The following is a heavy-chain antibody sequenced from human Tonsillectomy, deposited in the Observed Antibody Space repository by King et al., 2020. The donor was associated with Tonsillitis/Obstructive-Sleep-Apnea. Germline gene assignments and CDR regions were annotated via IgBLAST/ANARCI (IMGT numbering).Heavy chain of an antibody. CDR3: ARDLERRAGYYYMDV. J-gene: IGHJ6*03. V-gene: IGHV1-46*01. CDR1: GYTFTSHY. CDR2: INPSGGST. Sequence: QLVQSGAEVKKPGASVKVSCKASGYTFTSHYMHWVRQAPGQGLEWMGIINPSGGSTSYAQKFQGRVTMTRDTSTSTVYMELSSLSSEDTAVYYCARDLERRAGYYYMDVWGKGTTVTVSS.